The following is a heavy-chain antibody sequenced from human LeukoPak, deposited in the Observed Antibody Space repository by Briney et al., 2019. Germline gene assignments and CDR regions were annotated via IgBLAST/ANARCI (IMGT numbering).Heavy chain of an antibody. CDR2: ITTYNGNT. Sequence: GASVKVSCKASGYTFRDFGISWVRQAPGQGLEWMGWITTYNGNTNYIQKLQGRVTMTTDTSASTAYMELSSLRSEDTAVYYCARGVVNSGSYVDYWGQGTLVTVSS. D-gene: IGHD1-26*01. V-gene: IGHV1-18*01. CDR3: ARGVVNSGSYVDY. CDR1: GYTFRDFG. J-gene: IGHJ4*02.